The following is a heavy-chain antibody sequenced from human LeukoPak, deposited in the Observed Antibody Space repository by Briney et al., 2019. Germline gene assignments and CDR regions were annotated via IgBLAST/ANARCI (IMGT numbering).Heavy chain of an antibody. CDR1: GGSISSGSYY. CDR3: ARWNSGSYYNYYYYYMDV. D-gene: IGHD1-26*01. V-gene: IGHV4-61*02. J-gene: IGHJ6*03. Sequence: SETLSLTCTVSGGSISSGSYYWSWIRQPAGKGLEWIGRIYTSGSTNYNPSLQSRVTISVDTSNNQFSLKLSSVTAADTAVYYCARWNSGSYYNYYYYYMDVWGKGTTVTVSS. CDR2: IYTSGST.